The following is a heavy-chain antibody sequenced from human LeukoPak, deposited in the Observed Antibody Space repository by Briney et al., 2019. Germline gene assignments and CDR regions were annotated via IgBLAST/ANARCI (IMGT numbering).Heavy chain of an antibody. CDR2: IRAEGHRT. CDR1: GFSFTTYS. J-gene: IGHJ4*02. Sequence: SGGSLRLSCRASGFSFTTYSMNWVRQAPGKGLEWVSVIRAEGHRTYYADSVKGRFTISRDNSNNMLYLQMNSLRAEDTAVYYCARGATVTQNYWGQGTLVTVSS. CDR3: ARGATVTQNY. V-gene: IGHV3-23*01. D-gene: IGHD4-17*01.